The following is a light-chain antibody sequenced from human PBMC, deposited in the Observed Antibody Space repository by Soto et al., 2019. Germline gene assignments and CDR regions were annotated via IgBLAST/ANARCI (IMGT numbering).Light chain of an antibody. J-gene: IGKJ4*01. V-gene: IGKV4-1*01. CDR2: WAS. CDR3: QQYFSNPLT. Sequence: DIVMTQSPDSLAVSLGERATINCKSSQSVLYSSNNKNYLAWYRQKSGQPPKLLIYWASTRESGVPDRFSGSGSGTDFTLTISSLQAEDVAVYYCQQYFSNPLTFGGGTKVEIK. CDR1: QSVLYSSNNKNY.